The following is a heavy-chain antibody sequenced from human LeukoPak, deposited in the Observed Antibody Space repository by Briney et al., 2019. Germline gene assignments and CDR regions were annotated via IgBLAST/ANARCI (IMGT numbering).Heavy chain of an antibody. CDR1: GGSFSGYY. J-gene: IGHJ4*02. V-gene: IGHV4-34*01. CDR3: ARGPPTYYYDSSGYYYGEFDY. CDR2: INHSGST. Sequence: SETLSLTCAVYGGSFSGYYWSWIRQPPGKGLEWIGEINHSGSTNYNPSLKSRVTISVDTSKNQFSLKLSSVTAADTAVYYCARGPPTYYYDSSGYYYGEFDYWGQGTLVTVSS. D-gene: IGHD3-22*01.